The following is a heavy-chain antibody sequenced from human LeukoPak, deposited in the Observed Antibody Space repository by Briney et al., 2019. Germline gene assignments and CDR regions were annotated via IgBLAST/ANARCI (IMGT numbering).Heavy chain of an antibody. V-gene: IGHV3-30-3*01. Sequence: GGSLRLSCAASGFTFSSYAMHWVRQAPGKGLEWVAVISYDGSNKYYADSVKGRFTISRDNSKNTLYPQMNSLRAEDTAVYYCARGHQWLASYFDYWGQGTLVTVSS. CDR2: ISYDGSNK. D-gene: IGHD6-19*01. J-gene: IGHJ4*02. CDR3: ARGHQWLASYFDY. CDR1: GFTFSSYA.